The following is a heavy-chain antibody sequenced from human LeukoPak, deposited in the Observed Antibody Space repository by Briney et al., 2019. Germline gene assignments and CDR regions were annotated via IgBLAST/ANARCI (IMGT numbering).Heavy chain of an antibody. CDR1: GGSISSGDYY. CDR2: IYYSGST. D-gene: IGHD4-17*01. Sequence: SQTLSLTCTVSGGSISSGDYYWSWIRQPPGKGLEWIGYIYYSGSTYYNPSLKSRVTISVDTSKNQFSLKLSSVTAADTAVYYCAGLVTTKGSYAFDIWGQGTMVTVSS. J-gene: IGHJ3*02. V-gene: IGHV4-30-4*01. CDR3: AGLVTTKGSYAFDI.